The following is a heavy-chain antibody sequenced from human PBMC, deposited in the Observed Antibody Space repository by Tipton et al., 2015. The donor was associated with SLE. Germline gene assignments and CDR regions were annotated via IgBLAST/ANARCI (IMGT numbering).Heavy chain of an antibody. CDR1: GGSISSYY. J-gene: IGHJ4*02. CDR2: IHSSGRT. CDR3: ARHFSGSYSFDY. D-gene: IGHD1-26*01. V-gene: IGHV4-4*07. Sequence: TLSLTCTVFGGSISSYYWSWIRQPAGKGLEWIGQIHSSGRTSYNPSPKSRVSISVDMSKNQVSLKLSSVTAADTAPYYCARHFSGSYSFDYWGQGKLVTVSS.